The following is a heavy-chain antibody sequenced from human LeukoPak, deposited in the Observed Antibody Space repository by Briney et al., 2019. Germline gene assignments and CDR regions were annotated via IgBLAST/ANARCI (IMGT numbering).Heavy chain of an antibody. CDR2: INSNSGGT. Sequence: GASVKVSCKASGYTFTGYYMHWVRQAPGQGLEWMGWINSNSGGTNYAQKFQGRVTMTRDTSISTAYMELSRLRSDDTAVYYCAGSWSNDAFDIWGQGTMVTVSS. CDR3: AGSWSNDAFDI. J-gene: IGHJ3*02. V-gene: IGHV1-2*02. D-gene: IGHD1-26*01. CDR1: GYTFTGYY.